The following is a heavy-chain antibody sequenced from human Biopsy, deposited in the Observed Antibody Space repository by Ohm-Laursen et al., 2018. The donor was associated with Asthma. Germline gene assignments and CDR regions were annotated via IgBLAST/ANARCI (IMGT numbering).Heavy chain of an antibody. D-gene: IGHD4-17*01. J-gene: IGHJ4*02. CDR2: HDHEEGGT. Sequence: SSVKASCKISGYSLTDLSMHWVRQAPGQGLEWMGGHDHEEGGTVNARRFQGRVTMTEDTSTDTAYMELSSLSSDDTAVYYCASDFPKDYVRYNFQFWGQGTLVTVSS. V-gene: IGHV1-24*01. CDR1: GYSLTDLS. CDR3: ASDFPKDYVRYNFQF.